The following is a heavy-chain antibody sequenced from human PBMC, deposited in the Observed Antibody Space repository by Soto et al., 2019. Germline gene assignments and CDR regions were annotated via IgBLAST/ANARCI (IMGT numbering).Heavy chain of an antibody. CDR2: IYYSGST. V-gene: IGHV4-39*01. D-gene: IGHD6-13*01. J-gene: IGHJ6*02. Sequence: PSETLSLTCTVSGGSISSSSYYWGWIRQPPGKGLEWIGSIYYSGSTYYNPSLKSRVTISVDTSKNQFSLKLSSVTAADTAVYYCARKRVAAAGTRTGTFDYYYGMDVWGQGTTVTVS. CDR1: GGSISSSSYY. CDR3: ARKRVAAAGTRTGTFDYYYGMDV.